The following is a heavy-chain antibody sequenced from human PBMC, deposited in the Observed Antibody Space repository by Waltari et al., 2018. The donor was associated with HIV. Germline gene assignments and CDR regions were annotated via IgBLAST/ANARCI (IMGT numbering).Heavy chain of an antibody. J-gene: IGHJ4*02. V-gene: IGHV4-38-2*01. CDR2: VYNGGSV. Sequence: VQLEESGPGLVRPSDTLSLTCAVSGYDVDSGYCWAWVRQAPGKGLEWLASVYNGGSVYYNSALAGRVAISTQSSMNQISLRLNSVTVADAGLYFWAGRSTVTNAIYFDPWGPGLLVSVSS. CDR3: AGRSTVTNAIYFDP. D-gene: IGHD4-17*01. CDR1: GYDVDSGYC.